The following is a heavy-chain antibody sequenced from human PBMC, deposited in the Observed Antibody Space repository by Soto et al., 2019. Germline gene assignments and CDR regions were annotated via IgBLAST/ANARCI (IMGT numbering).Heavy chain of an antibody. J-gene: IGHJ6*03. D-gene: IGHD6-13*01. CDR1: GGSISSYY. CDR3: ARPGVSKGYMDV. Sequence: SETLSLTCTVSGGSISSYYWSWIRQPPGKGLEWIGYIYYSGSTNYNPSLKSRVTISVDTSKNQFSLKLSSVTAADTAVYYCARPGVSKGYMDVWGKGTTVTVSS. CDR2: IYYSGST. V-gene: IGHV4-59*08.